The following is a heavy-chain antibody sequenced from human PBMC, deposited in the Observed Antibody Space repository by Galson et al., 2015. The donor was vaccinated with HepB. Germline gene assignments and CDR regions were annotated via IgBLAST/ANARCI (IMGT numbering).Heavy chain of an antibody. V-gene: IGHV3-48*01. CDR3: ARGFHPVPTASWFFDL. J-gene: IGHJ2*01. CDR1: GFTFSSYS. Sequence: SLRLSCAASGFTFSSYSMNWVRQAPGKGLEWISHISSSSITIYYADSVKGRFTISRDNAKKSLYLQMNSLSAEDTAVYYCARGFHPVPTASWFFDLWGRGTLVTVSS. CDR2: ISSSSITI.